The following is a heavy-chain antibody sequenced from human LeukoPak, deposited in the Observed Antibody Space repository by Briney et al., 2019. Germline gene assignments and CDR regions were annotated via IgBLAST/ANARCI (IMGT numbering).Heavy chain of an antibody. CDR3: ARDIRDGYNPLDAFDI. Sequence: GGSLRLSCAASGFTFDDYGMSWVRQAPGKGLEWVSGINWNGGSTGYADSVKGRFTISRDNAKNSVYLQMNSLRAEDTALYYCARDIRDGYNPLDAFDIWGQGTMVTVSS. CDR2: INWNGGST. J-gene: IGHJ3*02. D-gene: IGHD5-24*01. CDR1: GFTFDDYG. V-gene: IGHV3-20*04.